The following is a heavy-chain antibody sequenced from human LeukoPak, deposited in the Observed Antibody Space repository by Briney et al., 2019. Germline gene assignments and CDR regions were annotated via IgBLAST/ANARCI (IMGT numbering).Heavy chain of an antibody. D-gene: IGHD5-12*01. V-gene: IGHV3-7*01. CDR3: ARSGDGGYRGDWFDP. CDR2: IKQDGGDK. CDR1: GFTFRDYW. Sequence: GGSLRLSCAASGFTFRDYWMTWVRQAPGKGLEWVADIKQDGGDKNYVDSVKGRFTISRDNAKNSLYLQMNSLRAEDTAVYYCARSGDGGYRGDWFDPWGQGTLVTVSS. J-gene: IGHJ5*02.